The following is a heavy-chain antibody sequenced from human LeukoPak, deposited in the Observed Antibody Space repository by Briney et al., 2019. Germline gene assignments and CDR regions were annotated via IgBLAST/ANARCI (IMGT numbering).Heavy chain of an antibody. CDR1: GDSLTTNY. J-gene: IGHJ5*02. D-gene: IGHD2-21*02. CDR3: ARVLRGVVTSTFFDP. Sequence: SETLSPTCNVSGDSLTTNYCTWIRQPPGQGLGWIGFVHGDGSTNYHPPLPRRVTIYIDTPENQSSLRLDSLTAPDTAVYYCARVLRGVVTSTFFDPWRQGTRVTVPS. V-gene: IGHV4-59*01. CDR2: VHGDGST.